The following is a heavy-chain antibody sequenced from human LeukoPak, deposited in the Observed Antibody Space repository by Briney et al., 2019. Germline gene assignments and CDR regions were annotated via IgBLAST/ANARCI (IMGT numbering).Heavy chain of an antibody. J-gene: IGHJ6*02. D-gene: IGHD1-14*01. CDR3: ARGPAVRNNYYGMDF. CDR2: IYYAGST. CDR1: GGSISSSSYY. V-gene: IGHV4-61*05. Sequence: NPSETLSLTCTVSGGSISSSSYYWGWIRQPPGKGLEWIGYIYYAGSTNYNPSLKSRVTISLDTSKTQFSLKLSSVTAADTAVYYCARGPAVRNNYYGMDFWGQGTTVTVSS.